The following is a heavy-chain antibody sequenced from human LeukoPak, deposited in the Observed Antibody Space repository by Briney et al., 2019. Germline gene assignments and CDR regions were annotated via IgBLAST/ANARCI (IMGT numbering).Heavy chain of an antibody. Sequence: PGGSLRLSCAASGFTVSSNCMSWVRQAPGKGLEWVANIKKDGSEKYYVDSVKGRFTISRDNAKNSLYLQMNSLRAEDTAVYYCARKMGRGTYFDYWGQGTLVTVSS. CDR2: IKKDGSEK. J-gene: IGHJ4*02. D-gene: IGHD5-24*01. V-gene: IGHV3-7*01. CDR3: ARKMGRGTYFDY. CDR1: GFTVSSNC.